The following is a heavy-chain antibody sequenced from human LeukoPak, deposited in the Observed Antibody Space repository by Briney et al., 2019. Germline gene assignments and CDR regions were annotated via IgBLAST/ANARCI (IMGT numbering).Heavy chain of an antibody. J-gene: IGHJ4*02. CDR2: IYYSGST. V-gene: IGHV4-39*01. D-gene: IGHD4-23*01. CDR3: ARHDYGGNSGFDY. CDR1: GGSISSSSYY. Sequence: PSETLSLTCTVPGGSISSSSYYWGWIRQPPGKGLEWIGSIYYSGSTYYNPSLKSRVTISVDTSKNQFSLKLSSVTAADTAVYYCARHDYGGNSGFDYWGQGTLVTVSS.